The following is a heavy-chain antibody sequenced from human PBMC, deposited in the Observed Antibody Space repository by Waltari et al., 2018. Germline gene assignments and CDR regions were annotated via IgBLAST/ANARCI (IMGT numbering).Heavy chain of an antibody. CDR3: ARHERGYYYDSSGYYDAFDI. V-gene: IGHV5-51*01. Sequence: EVQLVQSGAEVKKPGESLKISCKGSGYSFTSYWIGWVRQMPGKGLEWMGFIYPGDSDTRYSPSFQGQVTISADKSISTAYLQWSSLKASDTAMYYCARHERGYYYDSSGYYDAFDIWGQGTMVTVSS. CDR2: IYPGDSDT. CDR1: GYSFTSYW. D-gene: IGHD3-22*01. J-gene: IGHJ3*02.